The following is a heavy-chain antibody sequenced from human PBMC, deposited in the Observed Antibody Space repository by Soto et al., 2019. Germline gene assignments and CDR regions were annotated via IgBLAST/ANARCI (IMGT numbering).Heavy chain of an antibody. CDR3: AKEGPGGGRHFYYGMDV. CDR2: ITNDGNNE. CDR1: GFVFSDYG. D-gene: IGHD1-26*01. J-gene: IGHJ6*02. Sequence: KLVASGGGVVQPGRSLRLSCAASGFVFSDYGMHWVRQAPGKGLEWVALITNDGNNEHYRESVKGRFSISRGRSTNTVDLLMNSLRPEDTGVYYCAKEGPGGGRHFYYGMDVWGQGTTVTVSS. V-gene: IGHV3-30*18.